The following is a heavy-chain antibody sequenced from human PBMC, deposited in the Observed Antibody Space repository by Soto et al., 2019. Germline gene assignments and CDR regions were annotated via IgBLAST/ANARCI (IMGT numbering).Heavy chain of an antibody. CDR3: AAIVVITYLYY. CDR1: GFTFSSYA. D-gene: IGHD3-22*01. Sequence: QVQLVESGGGVVQPGRSLRLSCAASGFTFSSYAMHWVRQAPGKGLEWVAVISYDGSNKYYADSVKGRFTISRDDSKNTLYLKMNSLRAEATAVYYCAAIVVITYLYYWGQGTLVTVSS. CDR2: ISYDGSNK. V-gene: IGHV3-30-3*01. J-gene: IGHJ4*02.